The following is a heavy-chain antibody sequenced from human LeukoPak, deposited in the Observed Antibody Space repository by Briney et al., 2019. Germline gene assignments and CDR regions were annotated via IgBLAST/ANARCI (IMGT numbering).Heavy chain of an antibody. CDR3: ARGFSGSSIPPPSY. V-gene: IGHV3-23*01. D-gene: IGHD6-6*01. CDR2: ISVSGNT. CDR1: GFTLSSYA. Sequence: GGSLRLSCAASGFTLSSYAMSWVRQGPGKGLEWVSAISVSGNTYHADSVKGRFTISRDSSKNTLYLQMNSLRAEDTAVYYCARGFSGSSIPPPSYWGQGTLVTVSS. J-gene: IGHJ4*02.